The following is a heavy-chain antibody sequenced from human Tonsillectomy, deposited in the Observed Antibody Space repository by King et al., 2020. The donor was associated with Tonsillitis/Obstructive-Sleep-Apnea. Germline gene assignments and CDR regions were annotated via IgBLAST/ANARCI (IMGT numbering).Heavy chain of an antibody. D-gene: IGHD4-17*01. V-gene: IGHV4-34*01. Sequence: VQLQQWGAGLLKPSETLSLTCAVYGGSFSGYYWSWIRQPPGKGLEWIGEINHSGSTNYNPSLKSRVTISVDTSKNQFSLKLSSVTAADTAVYYCARDSYGDYASDAFDIWSQGTMVTVSS. CDR1: GGSFSGYY. CDR2: INHSGST. CDR3: ARDSYGDYASDAFDI. J-gene: IGHJ3*02.